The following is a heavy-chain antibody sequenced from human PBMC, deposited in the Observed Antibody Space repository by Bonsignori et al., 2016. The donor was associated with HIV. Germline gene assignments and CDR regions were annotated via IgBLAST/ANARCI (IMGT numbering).Heavy chain of an antibody. CDR3: AKAVPLYDSPYYYYYLDV. Sequence: GKGLEWIGRIYASGGTNYNPSLKSRLTISIDTSKNQFSLELTSVTAADTAVYYCAKAVPLYDSPYYYYYLDVWGKGTTVTVSS. CDR2: IYASGGT. V-gene: IGHV4-61*02. D-gene: IGHD5/OR15-5a*01. J-gene: IGHJ6*03.